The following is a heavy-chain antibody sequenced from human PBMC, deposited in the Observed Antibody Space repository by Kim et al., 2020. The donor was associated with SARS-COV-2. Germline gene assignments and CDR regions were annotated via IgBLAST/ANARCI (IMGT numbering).Heavy chain of an antibody. V-gene: IGHV3-23*01. J-gene: IGHJ4*02. CDR3: ARAGPGDYFDY. Sequence: YYAESVKGQITISRDSSKNTLYLQMNSRRAEDTAVYYCARAGPGDYFDYWGQGTLVTVSS. D-gene: IGHD7-27*01.